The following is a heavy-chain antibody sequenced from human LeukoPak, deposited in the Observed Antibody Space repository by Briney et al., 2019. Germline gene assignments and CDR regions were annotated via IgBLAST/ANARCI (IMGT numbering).Heavy chain of an antibody. J-gene: IGHJ3*02. CDR3: ARTSRSSAFDM. V-gene: IGHV3-74*01. CDR2: ITNDGGST. CDR1: GFTFSSYW. Sequence: GGSLRLSCGASGFTFSSYWMHWVRQAPGKGLVWVSLITNDGGSTTYADSVKGRFTISRDNAKNTPYLQMNSLRAEDTAVYYCARTSRSSAFDMWGQGTMVTVSS.